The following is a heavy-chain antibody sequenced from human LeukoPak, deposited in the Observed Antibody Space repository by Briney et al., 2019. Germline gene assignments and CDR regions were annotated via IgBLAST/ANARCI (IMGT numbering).Heavy chain of an antibody. CDR2: ISSSSSYI. CDR1: GFTFSSYS. D-gene: IGHD3-16*01. J-gene: IGHJ6*04. V-gene: IGHV3-21*01. Sequence: PGGSLRLSCVASGFTFSSYSMNWVRQAPGKGLEWVSSISSSSSYIYYADSVKGRFTSSRDNAKKSLYLQMNSLRAEDTAVYYCARSFDNYYYYHMDVWGKGTTVTVSS. CDR3: ARSFDNYYYYHMDV.